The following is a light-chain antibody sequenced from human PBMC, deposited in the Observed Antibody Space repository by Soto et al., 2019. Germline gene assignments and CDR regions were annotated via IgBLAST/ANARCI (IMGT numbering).Light chain of an antibody. CDR2: AND. CDR3: TAWDDSLNGYV. J-gene: IGLJ1*01. Sequence: SVLTQTPSASGTPGQRVTMSCSGTNSNIGSNKVNWYQQLPGTAPKLLIHANDQRPSGVPDRFSGSKSGTSASLAISGLQSEDGADYYCTAWDDSLNGYVFGTVTKVTVL. V-gene: IGLV1-44*01. CDR1: NSNIGSNK.